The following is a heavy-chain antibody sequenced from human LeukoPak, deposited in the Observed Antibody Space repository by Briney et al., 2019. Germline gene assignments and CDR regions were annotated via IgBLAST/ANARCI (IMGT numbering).Heavy chain of an antibody. CDR3: ARRGSGGSEFDY. V-gene: IGHV4-39*01. Sequence: PSETLSLTCTVSGGSISSSSYYWGWIRQPPGKGLEWIGGIYYSGSTYYNPSLKSRVTISVDTSKNQFSLKLSSVTAADTAVYYCARRGSGGSEFDYWGQGTLVTVPS. J-gene: IGHJ4*02. CDR2: IYYSGST. CDR1: GGSISSSSYY. D-gene: IGHD6-25*01.